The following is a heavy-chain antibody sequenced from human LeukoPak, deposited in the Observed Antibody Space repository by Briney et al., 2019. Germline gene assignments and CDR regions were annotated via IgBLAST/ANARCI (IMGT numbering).Heavy chain of an antibody. D-gene: IGHD3-10*02. J-gene: IGHJ4*02. Sequence: GGSLRLSCAASGCAFSGYDMNWGRQAPGKGLEWVSSIASSSSYIYYADSMKGRFTISRDNAKNSLYLQMNSLRAEDTAVYYYVRDVPLAYCGQGTLVTVSS. CDR3: VRDVPLAY. CDR1: GCAFSGYD. CDR2: IASSSSYI. V-gene: IGHV3-21*01.